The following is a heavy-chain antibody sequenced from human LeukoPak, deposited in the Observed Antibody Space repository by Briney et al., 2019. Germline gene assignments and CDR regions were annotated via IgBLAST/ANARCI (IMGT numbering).Heavy chain of an antibody. Sequence: GGSLRLSCAASGFTFSSYFMHWVRQAPGKGLEWVADIASDGSHTFYVESVKGRFTISRDNSKNTLYLQMNSLRAEDTAVYYCARGGDIVVVPAAIGWFDPWGQGTLVTVSS. CDR3: ARGGDIVVVPAAIGWFDP. J-gene: IGHJ5*02. CDR1: GFTFSSYF. V-gene: IGHV3-30-3*01. D-gene: IGHD2-2*01. CDR2: IASDGSHT.